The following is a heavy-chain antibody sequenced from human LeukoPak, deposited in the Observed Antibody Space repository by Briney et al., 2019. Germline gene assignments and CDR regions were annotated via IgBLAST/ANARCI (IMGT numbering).Heavy chain of an antibody. CDR1: GFSFSSYP. Sequence: PGGSLRLSCAASGFSFSSYPMHWVRQAPGKGLEYVAGISSNGGTTCYATSVKGRFTISRDNSKNTLNLQMGSLRAEDMAVYYCARDRFGSFYYMDVWGKGTTATVSS. J-gene: IGHJ6*03. CDR3: ARDRFGSFYYMDV. D-gene: IGHD3-10*01. V-gene: IGHV3-64*01. CDR2: ISSNGGTT.